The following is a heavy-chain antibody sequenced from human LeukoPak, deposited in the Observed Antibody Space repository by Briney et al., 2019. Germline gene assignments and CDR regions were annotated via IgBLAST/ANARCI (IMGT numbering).Heavy chain of an antibody. CDR1: GGSISSSSYY. J-gene: IGHJ6*03. D-gene: IGHD4-11*01. V-gene: IGHV4-39*07. Sequence: SETLSLTCTVSGGSISSSSYYWGWIRRPPGKGLEWIGSIYYSGSTYYNPSLKSRVTISVDTSKNQFSLKLSSVTAADTAVYYCARASVTYYYYYYMDVWGKGTTVTVSS. CDR2: IYYSGST. CDR3: ARASVTYYYYYYMDV.